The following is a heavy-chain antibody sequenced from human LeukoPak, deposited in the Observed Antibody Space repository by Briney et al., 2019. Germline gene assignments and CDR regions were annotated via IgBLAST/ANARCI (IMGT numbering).Heavy chain of an antibody. CDR1: GFTFSSYA. D-gene: IGHD2-2*01. CDR3: ARMEADIVVVPAASFDY. CDR2: ISYDGSNK. Sequence: PGRSLRLSCAASGFTFSSYAMHWVCQAPGKGLEWVAVISYDGSNKYYADSVKGRFTISRDNSKNTLYLQMNSLRAEDTAVYYCARMEADIVVVPAASFDYWGQGTLVTVSS. V-gene: IGHV3-30-3*01. J-gene: IGHJ4*02.